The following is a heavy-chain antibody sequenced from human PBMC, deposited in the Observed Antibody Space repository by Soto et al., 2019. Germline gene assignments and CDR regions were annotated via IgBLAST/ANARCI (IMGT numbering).Heavy chain of an antibody. V-gene: IGHV3-13*04. CDR2: IATSGST. CDR1: GFTFSDYD. Sequence: EVQLVESGGGLVQPGGSLRLSCAASGFTFSDYDIHWVRQATGKRLEWVSAIATSGSTHYAASVQGRFTISREDAKNSLFLQINRMRDGDTATYYCVRERLGIVTWYFDLWGRGTLVTVSS. D-gene: IGHD7-27*01. J-gene: IGHJ2*01. CDR3: VRERLGIVTWYFDL.